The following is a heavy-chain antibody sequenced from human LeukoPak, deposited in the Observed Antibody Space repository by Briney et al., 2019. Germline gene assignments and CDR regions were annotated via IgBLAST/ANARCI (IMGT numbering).Heavy chain of an antibody. CDR2: IKQDGSEK. CDR3: ARLLPPYYGSGSYGVDY. J-gene: IGHJ4*02. D-gene: IGHD3-10*01. CDR1: AFTFSSYW. Sequence: GGSLRLSCAASAFTFSSYWMSWVRQAPGKGLEGVAHIKQDGSEKYYVDSVKGRFTISRDNAKNSLYLQMNSLRAEDTAVYYCARLLPPYYGSGSYGVDYWGQGTLVTVSS. V-gene: IGHV3-7*01.